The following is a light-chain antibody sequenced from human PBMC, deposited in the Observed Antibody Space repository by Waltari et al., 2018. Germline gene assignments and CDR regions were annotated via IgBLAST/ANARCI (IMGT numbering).Light chain of an antibody. CDR1: PSVRTD. Sequence: RTCPSVRTDIAWYQQKPGQAPRLMNHHAHPRAHGIPDKLNVSQSGTDFSLTFSRLEPEDIAVYHCQLYLRLPATFGQGTMVEIK. J-gene: IGKJ1*01. CDR2: HAH. V-gene: IGKV3-20*01. CDR3: QLYLRLPAT.